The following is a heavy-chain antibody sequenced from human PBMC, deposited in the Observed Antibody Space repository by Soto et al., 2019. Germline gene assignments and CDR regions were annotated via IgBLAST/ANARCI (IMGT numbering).Heavy chain of an antibody. CDR1: GGTFSSYA. CDR3: ARVMGATTGYYYYGMDV. J-gene: IGHJ6*02. CDR2: IIPILGIA. V-gene: IGHV1-69*10. Sequence: SVKVSCKASGGTFSSYAISWVRQAPGQGLEWMGGIIPILGIANYAQKFQGRVTITADKSTSTAYMELSSLRSEDTAVYYCARVMGATTGYYYYGMDVWGQGTTVTVSS. D-gene: IGHD1-26*01.